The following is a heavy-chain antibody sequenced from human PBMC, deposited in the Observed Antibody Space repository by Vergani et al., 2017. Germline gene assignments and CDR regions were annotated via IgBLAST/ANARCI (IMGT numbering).Heavy chain of an antibody. D-gene: IGHD1-1*01. V-gene: IGHV5-51*01. CDR3: ARHEVCGITTHGPDY. Sequence: VQLVQSGAEVKKPGESLKISCKCSGYSFTNYWIEWVRQMPGKGLEWMGVIYPGDSATRYSPSFLGQVTLSVDKSISTAYLQWSSLKAADTAMYYCARHEVCGITTHGPDYWGQGTLVTVSS. CDR2: IYPGDSAT. J-gene: IGHJ4*02. CDR1: GYSFTNYW.